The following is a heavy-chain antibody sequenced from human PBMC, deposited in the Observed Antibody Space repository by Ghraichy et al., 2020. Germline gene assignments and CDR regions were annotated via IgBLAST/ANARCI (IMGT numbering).Heavy chain of an antibody. CDR2: ISGSGGST. CDR3: AKDPNFDWLLPLFDY. D-gene: IGHD3-9*01. J-gene: IGHJ4*02. V-gene: IGHV3-23*01. CDR1: GFTFSSYA. Sequence: GGSLRLSCATSGFTFSSYAMSWVRQAPGKGLEWVSAISGSGGSTYYADSVKGRFTISRDNSKNTLYLQMNSLRAEDTAVYYCAKDPNFDWLLPLFDYWGQGTLVTVSS.